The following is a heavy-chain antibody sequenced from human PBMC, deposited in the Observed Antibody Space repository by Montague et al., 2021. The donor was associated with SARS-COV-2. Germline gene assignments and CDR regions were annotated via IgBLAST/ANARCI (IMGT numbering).Heavy chain of an antibody. D-gene: IGHD3-9*01. J-gene: IGHJ3*02. V-gene: IGHV2-70*11. CDR3: ARGYYDILTGYLDAFDI. CDR1: GSSLSTSGMC. CDR2: IDWDDDK. Sequence: PALVKPTQTLTLTCTFSGSSLSTSGMCVSWIRQPPGKVLEWPARIDWDDDKYYSTSLKTRLTISKDTSKNQVVLTMTNMDPVDTATYYCARGYYDILTGYLDAFDIWGQGTMVTVSS.